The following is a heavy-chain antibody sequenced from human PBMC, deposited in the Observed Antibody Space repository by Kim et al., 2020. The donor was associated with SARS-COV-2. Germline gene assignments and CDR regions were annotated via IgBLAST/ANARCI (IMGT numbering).Heavy chain of an antibody. CDR3: ANPRQPDY. Sequence: TTYADSVKGRFPVSRDNSKNTLYLQMSSLRAEDTAIYYCANPRQPDYWGQGTLVTVSS. J-gene: IGHJ4*02. CDR2: T. V-gene: IGHV3-23*01. D-gene: IGHD6-13*01.